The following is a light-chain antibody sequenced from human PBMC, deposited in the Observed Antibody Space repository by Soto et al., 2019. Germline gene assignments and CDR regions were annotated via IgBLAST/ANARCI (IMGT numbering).Light chain of an antibody. CDR1: QSLTYSF. CDR2: DTS. CDR3: QQYSSSPRT. V-gene: IGKV3-20*01. J-gene: IGKJ5*01. Sequence: LVLTQSPGTLALYQGETATLSCRASQSLTYSFMAWYQQKPGQAPRLLIYDTSSRASGIPDRFSGSGSGTDFSLTISRLEPEDFAVYHCQQYSSSPRTFGQGTRLEIK.